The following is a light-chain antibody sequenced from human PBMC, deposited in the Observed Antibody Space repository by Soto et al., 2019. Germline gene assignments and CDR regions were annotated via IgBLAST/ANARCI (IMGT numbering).Light chain of an antibody. Sequence: QSVLTQPRSVSGSPGQSVTISCAGTSSDVGGYNYVSWYQQYPGKAPKLMISDVSKRPTGVPDRFSGSKSGNTASLTISGLQAEDEGDYYCCSYAGTYTPVVFGGGTQLTVL. CDR2: DVS. CDR1: SSDVGGYNY. CDR3: CSYAGTYTPVV. V-gene: IGLV2-11*01. J-gene: IGLJ2*01.